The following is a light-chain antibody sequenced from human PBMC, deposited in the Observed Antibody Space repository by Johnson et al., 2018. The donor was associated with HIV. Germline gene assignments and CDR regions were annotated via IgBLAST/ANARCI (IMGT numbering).Light chain of an antibody. J-gene: IGLJ1*01. V-gene: IGLV1-51*01. CDR1: SSNIGNNY. CDR2: DNN. Sequence: QSVLTQPPSVYAAPGQKVTISCSGSSSNIGNNYVSWYQQLPGTAPKLLIYDNNKRPSGIPDRFSGYKSGTSVTLAITGLQTGDEADYYCGTWATSLIVYVFGTRTNVTVL. CDR3: GTWATSLIVYV.